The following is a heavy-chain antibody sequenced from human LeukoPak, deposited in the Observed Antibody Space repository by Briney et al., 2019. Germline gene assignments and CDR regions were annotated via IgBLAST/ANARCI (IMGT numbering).Heavy chain of an antibody. CDR1: GYTFTSYG. CDR2: ISAYNGNT. V-gene: IGHV1-18*01. J-gene: IGHJ4*02. Sequence: ASVKVSCKASGYTFTSYGISWVRQAPGQGPEWMGWISAYNGNTNYAQKLQGRVTMTTDTSTSTAYMELRSLRSDDTAVYYCASHYYDSSGYYFFGYWGQGTLVTVSS. D-gene: IGHD3-22*01. CDR3: ASHYYDSSGYYFFGY.